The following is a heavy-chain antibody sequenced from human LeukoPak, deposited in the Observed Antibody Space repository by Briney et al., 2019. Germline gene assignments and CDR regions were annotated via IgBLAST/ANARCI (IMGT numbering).Heavy chain of an antibody. CDR3: ARGDDSSGYYYGF. CDR2: ISYDGSNI. Sequence: GGSLRLSCAASGFTFSSYAMHWVRQAPGKGLEWVAVISYDGSNIYYADSVKGRFTISRDNSKNTLYLQMNSLRAEDTAVYYCARGDDSSGYYYGFWGQGTLVTVSS. D-gene: IGHD3-22*01. CDR1: GFTFSSYA. V-gene: IGHV3-30-3*01. J-gene: IGHJ4*02.